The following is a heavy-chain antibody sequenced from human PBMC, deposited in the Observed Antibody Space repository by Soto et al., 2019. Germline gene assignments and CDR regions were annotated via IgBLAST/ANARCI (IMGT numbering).Heavy chain of an antibody. D-gene: IGHD6-19*01. CDR1: GYTFTSYG. J-gene: IGHJ6*02. V-gene: IGHV1-18*01. CDR3: ARGYSSGWSSYYYYGMDV. CDR2: ISAYNGNT. Sequence: GASVKVSCKASGYTFTSYGISWVRQAPGQGLEWMGWISAYNGNTNYAQKLQGRVTMTTDTSTSTAYMELRSLRSDDTAVYYCARGYSSGWSSYYYYGMDVWGQGTTVTAP.